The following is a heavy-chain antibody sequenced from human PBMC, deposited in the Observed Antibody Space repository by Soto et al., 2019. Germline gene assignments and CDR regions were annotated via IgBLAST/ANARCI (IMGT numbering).Heavy chain of an antibody. Sequence: SETLSLTCTVSGGSISSSSYYWGWIRQPPGKGLEWIGSIYYSGSTYYNPSLKSRVTISVDTSKNQFSLKLSSVTAADTAVYYCARHRSIVVVVAATRGYFDYWGQGTLVTVSS. CDR3: ARHRSIVVVVAATRGYFDY. CDR1: GGSISSSSYY. J-gene: IGHJ4*02. CDR2: IYYSGST. V-gene: IGHV4-39*01. D-gene: IGHD2-15*01.